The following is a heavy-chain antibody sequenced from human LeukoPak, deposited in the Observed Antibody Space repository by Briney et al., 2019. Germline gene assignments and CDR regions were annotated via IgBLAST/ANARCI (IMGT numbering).Heavy chain of an antibody. D-gene: IGHD6-19*01. CDR2: ISWNSHNI. Sequence: PGRSLRLSCAASGFTCYDYAIHWVRQAPGKGLEWVSGISWNSHNIGYADSVKGRFTISRDNDKNSLYLQMNSLRAEDTALYYCAKDLGGWYRFFDYWGQGTLVTVSS. V-gene: IGHV3-9*01. J-gene: IGHJ4*02. CDR3: AKDLGGWYRFFDY. CDR1: GFTCYDYA.